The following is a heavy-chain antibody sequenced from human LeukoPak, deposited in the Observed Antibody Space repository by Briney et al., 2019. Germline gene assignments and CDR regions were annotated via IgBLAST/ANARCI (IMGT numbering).Heavy chain of an antibody. V-gene: IGHV4-34*01. CDR2: INHSGST. Sequence: PSETLSLTCAVYGGSFSGCYWSWIRQPPGKGLEWIGEINHSGSTNYNPSLKSRVTISVDTSKNQFSLKLSSVTAADTAVYYCARGLQDTPSPGYDYWGQGTLVTVSS. CDR1: GGSFSGCY. CDR3: ARGLQDTPSPGYDY. J-gene: IGHJ4*02. D-gene: IGHD2-2*03.